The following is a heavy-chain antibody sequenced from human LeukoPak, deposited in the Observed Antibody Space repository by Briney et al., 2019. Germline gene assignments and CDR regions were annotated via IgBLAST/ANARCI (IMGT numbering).Heavy chain of an antibody. J-gene: IGHJ4*02. CDR2: IKQEGSVK. CDR1: GFPFSSHW. CDR3: ARDRYSSGWYGGAFDY. V-gene: IGHV3-7*01. D-gene: IGHD6-19*01. Sequence: GGSLRLSCAAPGFPFSSHWMSWVRQAPGKGLEWVANIKQEGSVKSYVDSVKGRFPIPRDSAKNSLYLQMNILRADDTVWYYCARDRYSSGWYGGAFDYWGQGTLVTVSS.